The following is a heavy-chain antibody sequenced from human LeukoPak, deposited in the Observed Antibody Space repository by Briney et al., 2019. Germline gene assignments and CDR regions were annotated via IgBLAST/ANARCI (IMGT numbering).Heavy chain of an antibody. J-gene: IGHJ4*02. V-gene: IGHV1-2*02. CDR3: ARFPYVHYYDSSGYSPFDY. CDR2: INPNSGGT. Sequence: ASVKVSCKASGYTFTGYYMHWVRQAPGQGLEWMGWINPNSGGTNYAQKFQGRVTMTRDTSIGTAYMELSRLRSDDTAVYYCARFPYVHYYDSSGYSPFDYWGQGTLVTVSS. CDR1: GYTFTGYY. D-gene: IGHD3-22*01.